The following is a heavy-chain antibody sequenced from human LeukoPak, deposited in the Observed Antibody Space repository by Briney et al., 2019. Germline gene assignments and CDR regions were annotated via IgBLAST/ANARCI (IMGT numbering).Heavy chain of an antibody. CDR3: ARAGEYDFWSGENDY. CDR1: GGSISSYY. CDR2: IYYSGST. Sequence: NPSETLSLTCTVSGGSISSYYWSWIRQPPGKGLEWIGYIYYSGSTNYNPSLKSRVTISVDTSKNQFSLKLSSVTAADTAVYYCARAGEYDFWSGENDYWGQGTLVTVSS. D-gene: IGHD3-3*01. J-gene: IGHJ4*02. V-gene: IGHV4-59*01.